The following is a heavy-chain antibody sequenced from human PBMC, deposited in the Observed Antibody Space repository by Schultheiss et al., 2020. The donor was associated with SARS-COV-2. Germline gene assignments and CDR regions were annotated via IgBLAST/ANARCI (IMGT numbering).Heavy chain of an antibody. Sequence: SETLSLTCTVSGGSISSYYWSWIRQPAGKGLEWIGEINHSGSTNYNPSLKSRVTISVDTSKNQFSLKLSSVTAADTAVYYCARHLSPIAVAGTGYYYYGMDVWGQGTTVTVAS. V-gene: IGHV4-34*01. CDR3: ARHLSPIAVAGTGYYYYGMDV. J-gene: IGHJ6*02. CDR1: GGSISSYY. CDR2: INHSGST. D-gene: IGHD6-19*01.